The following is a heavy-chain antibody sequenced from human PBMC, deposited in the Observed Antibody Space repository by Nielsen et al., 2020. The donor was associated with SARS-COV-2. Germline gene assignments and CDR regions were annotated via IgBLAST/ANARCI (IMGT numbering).Heavy chain of an antibody. CDR2: FDPEDGET. J-gene: IGHJ4*02. CDR1: GYTLTELS. D-gene: IGHD3-3*01. CDR3: ARPTESDFWSGYPFDY. V-gene: IGHV1-24*01. Sequence: ASVKVSCKVSGYTLTELSMHWVRQAPGKGLEWMGGFDPEDGETIYAQKFQGRVTMTEDTSTDTAYMELSSLRSEDTAVYYCARPTESDFWSGYPFDYWGQGTLVTVSS.